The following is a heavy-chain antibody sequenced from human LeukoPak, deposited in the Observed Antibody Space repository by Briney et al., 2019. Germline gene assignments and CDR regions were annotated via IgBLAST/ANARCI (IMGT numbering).Heavy chain of an antibody. Sequence: PSETLSLTCTVSGGSISSYYWSRIRQPPGKGLEWIGYIYYSGSTNYNPSLKSRVTISVDTSKNQFSLKLSSVTAADTAVYYCARVRGSAEFHYMDVWGKGTTVTVSS. CDR3: ARVRGSAEFHYMDV. V-gene: IGHV4-59*01. J-gene: IGHJ6*03. CDR2: IYYSGST. D-gene: IGHD2-15*01. CDR1: GGSISSYY.